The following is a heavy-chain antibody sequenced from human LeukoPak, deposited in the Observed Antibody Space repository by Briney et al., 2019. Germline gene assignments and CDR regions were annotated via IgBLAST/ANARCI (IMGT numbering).Heavy chain of an antibody. CDR1: GFTFSSYW. V-gene: IGHV3-7*01. J-gene: IGHJ6*03. D-gene: IGHD1-1*01. CDR2: IKQDGSEK. CDR3: ARGGTTGTTTYYYYMDV. Sequence: GGSLRLSCAASGFTFSSYWMSWVRQAPGKGLEWVANIKQDGSEKYYVDSVKGRFTISRDNAKNSLYLQMNSLRAEDTAVYYCARGGTTGTTTYYYYMDVWGKGTTVTIS.